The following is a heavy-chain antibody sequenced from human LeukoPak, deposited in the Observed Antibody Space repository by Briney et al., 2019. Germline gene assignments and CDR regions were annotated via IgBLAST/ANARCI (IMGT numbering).Heavy chain of an antibody. D-gene: IGHD6-19*01. V-gene: IGHV3-9*01. Sequence: PGGSLRLSCAASGFTFDDYAMHWVRQAPGKGLEWVSGISWNSGSIGYADSVKGRFTISRDNAKNSLYLQMNSLRAEDTAVYYCARRTGYSSGWYGRSDYYYYMDVWGKGTTVTVSS. J-gene: IGHJ6*03. CDR2: ISWNSGSI. CDR3: ARRTGYSSGWYGRSDYYYYMDV. CDR1: GFTFDDYA.